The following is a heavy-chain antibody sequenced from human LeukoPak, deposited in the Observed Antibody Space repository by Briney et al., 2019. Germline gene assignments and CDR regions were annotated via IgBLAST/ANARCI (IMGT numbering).Heavy chain of an antibody. CDR1: GFTFSDYY. CDR2: ISSSGSTI. J-gene: IGHJ6*03. V-gene: IGHV3-11*01. Sequence: PGGSLRLSCAASGFTFSDYYMSWIRQAPGKGMVWVSYISSSGSTIYYADSVKGRFTISRDNAKNSLYLQMNSLRAEDTAVYYCARDGLDSYYDFWSGYYPRTYYYYYYMDVWGKGTTVTVSS. D-gene: IGHD3-3*01. CDR3: ARDGLDSYYDFWSGYYPRTYYYYYYMDV.